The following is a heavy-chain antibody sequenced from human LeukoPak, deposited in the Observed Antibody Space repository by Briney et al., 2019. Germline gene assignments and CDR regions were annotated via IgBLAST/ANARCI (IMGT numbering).Heavy chain of an antibody. CDR2: ISYDGSNK. D-gene: IGHD5-12*01. CDR3: ARSTYYSGYDGGVDY. Sequence: GGSLRLSCAASGFTFSSYAMHWVRQAPGKGLEWVAVISYDGSNKYYADSVKGRFTISRDNSKNTLYLQMNSLRAEDTAVYYCARSTYYSGYDGGVDYWGQGTLVTVSS. V-gene: IGHV3-30*04. CDR1: GFTFSSYA. J-gene: IGHJ4*02.